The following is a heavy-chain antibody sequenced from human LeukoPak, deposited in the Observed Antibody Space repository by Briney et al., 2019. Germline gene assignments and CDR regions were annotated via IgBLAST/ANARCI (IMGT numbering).Heavy chain of an antibody. Sequence: QSGGSLRLSCAASGFTFSSYSMNWVRQAPGKGLEWVSYISSSSTIYYADSVKGRFTISRDNAKNSLYLQMNSLGDEDTAVYYCAREGDQGDGYNYYYYGMDVWGQGTTVTVSS. D-gene: IGHD5-24*01. CDR3: AREGDQGDGYNYYYYGMDV. CDR2: ISSSSTI. V-gene: IGHV3-48*02. CDR1: GFTFSSYS. J-gene: IGHJ6*02.